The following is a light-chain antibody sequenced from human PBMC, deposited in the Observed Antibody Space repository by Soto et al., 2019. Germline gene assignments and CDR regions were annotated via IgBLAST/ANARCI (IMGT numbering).Light chain of an antibody. Sequence: QSALTQPASVSGSPGQSVTISCTGTSSDVGGYDYVSWYQQHPGTAPKLMLYEVNNRPSGVSNRFSGSKSGNTASLIISGLHSEDEADYYCSAYTPTSTLIFGTGTKVTVL. CDR1: SSDVGGYDY. CDR2: EVN. V-gene: IGLV2-14*01. J-gene: IGLJ1*01. CDR3: SAYTPTSTLI.